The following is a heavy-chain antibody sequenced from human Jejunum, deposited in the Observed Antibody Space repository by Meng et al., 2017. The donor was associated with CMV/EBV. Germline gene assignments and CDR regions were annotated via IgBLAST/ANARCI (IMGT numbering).Heavy chain of an antibody. Sequence: ALNTYGMHWVRQAPGKGLGWVAFLHYNGGEEYYGDSVKSRFTISKDTSKNTWYLQMDSLRPEDTAIYYCATDPHECWSGKNWFDFWGQGALVTVSS. CDR3: ATDPHECWSGKNWFDF. CDR1: ALNTYG. J-gene: IGHJ5*01. D-gene: IGHD3-3*01. V-gene: IGHV3-30*02. CDR2: LHYNGGEE.